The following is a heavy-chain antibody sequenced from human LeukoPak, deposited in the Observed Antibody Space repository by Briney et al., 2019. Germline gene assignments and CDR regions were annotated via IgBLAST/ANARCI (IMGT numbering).Heavy chain of an antibody. J-gene: IGHJ3*02. D-gene: IGHD3-16*01. CDR2: ISSSSSYI. Sequence: GGSLRLSCAASGFTFSSYSMNWVRQAPGKGLEWVSSISSSSSYIYYADSVKGRFTISSDNAKNSLYLQMNSLRAEDTAVYYCARTMRGGGAFDIWGQGTMVTVSS. V-gene: IGHV3-21*01. CDR3: ARTMRGGGAFDI. CDR1: GFTFSSYS.